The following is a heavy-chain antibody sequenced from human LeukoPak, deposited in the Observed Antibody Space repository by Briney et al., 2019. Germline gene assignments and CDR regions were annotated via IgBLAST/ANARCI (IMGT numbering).Heavy chain of an antibody. CDR3: ARHQYYYDSSGNYGWFDS. Sequence: PGESLKISCKGSGFNFTAYWIAWVRQMPGKGLEWMGISHPINSDTKYSPSFQGQVTISADKSSSTAYLQWNSLKASDTAVYYCARHQYYYDSSGNYGWFDSWGQGTLVTVSS. V-gene: IGHV5-51*01. CDR1: GFNFTAYW. J-gene: IGHJ5*01. CDR2: SHPINSDT. D-gene: IGHD3-22*01.